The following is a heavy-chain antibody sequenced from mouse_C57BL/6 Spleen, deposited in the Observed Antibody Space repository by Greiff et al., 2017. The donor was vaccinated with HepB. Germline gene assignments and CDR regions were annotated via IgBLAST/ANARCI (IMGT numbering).Heavy chain of an antibody. J-gene: IGHJ2*01. D-gene: IGHD2-1*01. CDR2: ISDGGSYT. CDR1: GFTFSSYA. CDR3: ARYYGNSYFDY. V-gene: IGHV5-4*01. Sequence: EVQVVESGGGLVKPGGSLKLSCAASGFTFSSYAMSWVRQTPEKRLEWVATISDGGSYTYYPDNVKGRFTISRDNAKNNLYLQMSHLKSEDTAMYYCARYYGNSYFDYWGQGTTLTVSS.